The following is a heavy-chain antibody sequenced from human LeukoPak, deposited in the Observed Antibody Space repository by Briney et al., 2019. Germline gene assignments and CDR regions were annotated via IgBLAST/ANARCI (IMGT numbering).Heavy chain of an antibody. D-gene: IGHD4-17*01. J-gene: IGHJ4*02. CDR3: ARRAYGDSPNDY. Sequence: PSETLSLTCTVSGRSISSYYWSWIRQPPGKGLEWIGYIYYSGSTNYNPSLKSRVTISVDTSKNQFSLKLSSVTAADPAVYYCARRAYGDSPNDYWGQGTLVTVSS. V-gene: IGHV4-59*08. CDR1: GRSISSYY. CDR2: IYYSGST.